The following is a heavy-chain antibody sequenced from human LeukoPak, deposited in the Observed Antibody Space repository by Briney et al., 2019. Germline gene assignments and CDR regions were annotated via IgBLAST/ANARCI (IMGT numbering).Heavy chain of an antibody. CDR1: GFTLSSYE. CDR2: ISSSGRTI. V-gene: IGHV3-48*03. CDR3: ARGSLTGEYGMDV. D-gene: IGHD1-20*01. J-gene: IGHJ6*02. Sequence: PGGSLRLSCAASGFTLSSYEMNWVRQAPGKGLEWISYISSSGRTIYYADSVKGRFTISRDNAKNSLYLQMNSLRVEDTAVYYCARGSLTGEYGMDVWGQGTTVTVSS.